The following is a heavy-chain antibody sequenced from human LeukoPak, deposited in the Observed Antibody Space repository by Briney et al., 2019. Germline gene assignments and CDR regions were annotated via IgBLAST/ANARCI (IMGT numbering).Heavy chain of an antibody. CDR1: GGSISRYY. J-gene: IGHJ5*02. CDR3: ARPALRYQLLYWFDP. Sequence: SETLSLTCTVSGGSISRYYWSWIRRPPGKGLQWIGYFSGSGYTNYNPSLGSRVTISTDTSKNQFSLKLSSVTAADTAVYYCARPALRYQLLYWFDPWGQGTLVTVSS. CDR2: FSGSGYT. D-gene: IGHD2-2*01. V-gene: IGHV4-59*08.